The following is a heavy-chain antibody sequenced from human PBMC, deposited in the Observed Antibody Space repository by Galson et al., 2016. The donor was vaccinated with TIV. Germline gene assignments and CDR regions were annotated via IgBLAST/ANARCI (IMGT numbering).Heavy chain of an antibody. CDR1: GLSVSINY. CDR2: ISDGGNT. CDR3: ARDRVVDATHYYYYYGMDV. Sequence: SLRLSCAASGLSVSINYMTWVRQAPGKGLEWVSLISDGGNTYYPDSVKGRFTISRDNSKNTLYLQMISLRVEDTAVYYCARDRVVDATHYYYYYGMDVWGQGTAVTVSS. J-gene: IGHJ6*02. D-gene: IGHD2-15*01. V-gene: IGHV3-66*02.